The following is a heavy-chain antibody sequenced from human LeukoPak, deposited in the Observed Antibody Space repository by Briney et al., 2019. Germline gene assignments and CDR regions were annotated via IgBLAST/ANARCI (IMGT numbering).Heavy chain of an antibody. CDR1: GGSISYYY. CDR3: AREDPQTTVPEGMDV. J-gene: IGHJ6*02. CDR2: IYYSGTT. V-gene: IGHV4-59*01. Sequence: SETLPLTCTVSGGSISYYYWSWIRQSPGKGLEWIGYIYYSGTTNYNPSLKSRVTISVNTSKNQFSLQLRSVTAADTAVYYCAREDPQTTVPEGMDVWGQGTTVTISS. D-gene: IGHD4-17*01.